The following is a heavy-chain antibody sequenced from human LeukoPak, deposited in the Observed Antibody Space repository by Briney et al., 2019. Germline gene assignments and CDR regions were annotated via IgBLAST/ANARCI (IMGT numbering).Heavy chain of an antibody. V-gene: IGHV3-48*03. CDR3: AKDGSRAWDIGFQH. CDR1: GFTFSSYE. Sequence: GGSLRLSCAASGFTFSSYEMNWVRQAPGKGLEWVSYISSSGSTIYYADSVKGQFTISRDNAKNSLYLQMNSLRAEDTAVYYCAKDGSRAWDIGFQHWGQGTLVTVSS. D-gene: IGHD2-15*01. J-gene: IGHJ1*01. CDR2: ISSSGSTI.